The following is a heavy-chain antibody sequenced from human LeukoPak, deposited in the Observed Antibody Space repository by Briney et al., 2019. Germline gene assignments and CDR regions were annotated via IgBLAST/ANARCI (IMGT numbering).Heavy chain of an antibody. CDR1: GGSISSYY. CDR3: ARGGQGGYARFFNY. D-gene: IGHD5-12*01. J-gene: IGHJ4*02. CDR2: IYYSGST. V-gene: IGHV4-59*01. Sequence: PSETLSLTCTVSGGSISSYYWSWIRQPPRKGLEWIGYIYYSGSTNYNPSLKSRVTISVDTSKNQFSLKLSSVTAADTAVYYCARGGQGGYARFFNYWGQGTLVTVSS.